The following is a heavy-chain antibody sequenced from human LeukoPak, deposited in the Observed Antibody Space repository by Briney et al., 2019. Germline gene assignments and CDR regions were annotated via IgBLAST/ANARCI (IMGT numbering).Heavy chain of an antibody. CDR3: ARFPRTGWCNFDY. CDR1: GFTFGSYS. D-gene: IGHD6-19*01. J-gene: IGHJ4*02. V-gene: IGHV3-48*02. Sequence: GGSLRLSCSASGFTFGSYSMTWVRQAPGEGLQWVSYINRDSSSITYADSVKGRFTISRDNAKNSVYLQMNSLKDEDTAVYYCARFPRTGWCNFDYWGQGALVTVSS. CDR2: INRDSSSI.